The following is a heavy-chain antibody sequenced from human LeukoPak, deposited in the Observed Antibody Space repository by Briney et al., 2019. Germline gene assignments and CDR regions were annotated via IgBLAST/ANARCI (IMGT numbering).Heavy chain of an antibody. J-gene: IGHJ2*01. CDR3: AKVASGGDWYFDL. CDR2: VSYDGRNE. D-gene: IGHD3-10*01. V-gene: IGHV3-30*04. Sequence: PGGSLRLSCGASGFKFTNYAMHWVRQAPGKGLEWVAVVSYDGRNEYYADSVKGRFTISRDNSKNTLYLQMNSLRAEDTAVYYCAKVASGGDWYFDLWGRGTLVTVSS. CDR1: GFKFTNYA.